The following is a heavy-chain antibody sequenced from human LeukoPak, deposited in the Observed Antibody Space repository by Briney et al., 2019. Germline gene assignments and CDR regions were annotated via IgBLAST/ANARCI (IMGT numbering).Heavy chain of an antibody. CDR3: ARTMVRGYYFDY. V-gene: IGHV1-69*13. J-gene: IGHJ4*02. CDR1: GGTFSSYA. Sequence: SVKVSCKASGGTFSSYAISWVRQAPGQGLEWMGGIIPIFGTANYAQKFQGRVTITADESTTTAYMELSSLRSEDTAVYYCARTMVRGYYFDYWGQGTLVTVSS. D-gene: IGHD3-10*01. CDR2: IIPIFGTA.